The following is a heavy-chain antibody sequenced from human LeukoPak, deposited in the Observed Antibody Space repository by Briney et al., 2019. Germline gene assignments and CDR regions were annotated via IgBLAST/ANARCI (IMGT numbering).Heavy chain of an antibody. Sequence: GGSLRLSCAASGFTFSHYWMTWVRQAPGKGLEWVANMKEDGSQETYVDSVKGRFTISRDNAKNSLYLQMNNVRAEDTAVYYCARYSYKHDCWGQGTLVTASS. CDR2: MKEDGSQE. J-gene: IGHJ4*02. CDR1: GFTFSHYW. CDR3: ARYSYKHDC. D-gene: IGHD2-15*01. V-gene: IGHV3-7*01.